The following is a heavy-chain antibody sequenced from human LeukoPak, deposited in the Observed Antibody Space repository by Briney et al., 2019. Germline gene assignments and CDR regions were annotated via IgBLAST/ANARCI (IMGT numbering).Heavy chain of an antibody. Sequence: GGSLRLSCAASGFTFSSYAMSWVRQAPGKGLEWVSAISGSGGSTYYADSVKGRFTISRDNSKNTLYLQMNSLRAEDTAVYYCARAHYYYDSSGYYPYWGQGTLVTVSS. CDR2: ISGSGGST. D-gene: IGHD3-22*01. J-gene: IGHJ4*02. V-gene: IGHV3-23*01. CDR3: ARAHYYYDSSGYYPY. CDR1: GFTFSSYA.